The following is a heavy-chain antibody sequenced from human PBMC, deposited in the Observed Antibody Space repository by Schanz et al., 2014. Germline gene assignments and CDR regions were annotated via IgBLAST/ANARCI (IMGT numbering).Heavy chain of an antibody. Sequence: QVQLQESGPGLVKPSQTPSLTCAVSGGSISSGGYSWSWIRQPPGKGLEWIGYIFFRGSTYYNPSHKSRVTISIDTSKNQFSLRLTSVTAADTAVYYCYGMDVWGQGTTVTVSS. CDR3: YGMDV. CDR2: IFFRGST. J-gene: IGHJ6*02. V-gene: IGHV4-30-4*07. CDR1: GGSISSGGYS.